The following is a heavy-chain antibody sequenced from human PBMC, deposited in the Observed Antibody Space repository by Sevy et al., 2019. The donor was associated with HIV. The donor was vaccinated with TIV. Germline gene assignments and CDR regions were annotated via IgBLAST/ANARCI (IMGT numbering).Heavy chain of an antibody. J-gene: IGHJ4*02. CDR1: GGSISSSSYY. V-gene: IGHV4-39*01. Sequence: SETLSLTCTVSGGSISSSSYYWGWIRQPPGKGLEWIGSIYYSGSTYYNPSLKSRVTISVDTSKNQSSLKLSSVTAADTAVYYCARHLEIAARPKGYFDYWGQGTLVTVSS. D-gene: IGHD6-6*01. CDR2: IYYSGST. CDR3: ARHLEIAARPKGYFDY.